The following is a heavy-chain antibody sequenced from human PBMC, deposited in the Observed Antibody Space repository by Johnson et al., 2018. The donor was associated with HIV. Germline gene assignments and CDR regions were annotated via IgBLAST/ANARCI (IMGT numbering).Heavy chain of an antibody. V-gene: IGHV3-20*04. CDR3: AKGPQGIATPDAFDI. J-gene: IGHJ3*02. CDR2: INWNGGST. Sequence: VQLVESGGGVVRPGGSLRLSCTASGFMFDDYGMNWVRQAPGKGLEWVSGINWNGGSTGYADSMKGRFTISRDNAKNSLYLQMNSLRAEDTAVYYCAKGPQGIATPDAFDIWGQGTMVTVSS. D-gene: IGHD2-21*01. CDR1: GFMFDDYG.